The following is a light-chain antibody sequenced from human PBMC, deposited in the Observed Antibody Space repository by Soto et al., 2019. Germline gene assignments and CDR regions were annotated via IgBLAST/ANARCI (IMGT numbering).Light chain of an antibody. Sequence: DIQMTQSPSSLSASVGDRVTITGRASQSISSYLNWYQQKLGKAPKLLIYAASSLQSGVSSRFSGSGSGTDFTLTISSLQPEDFAIYYCQQSYSNPDIFGQGTKLEIK. CDR2: AAS. CDR1: QSISSY. CDR3: QQSYSNPDI. V-gene: IGKV1-39*01. J-gene: IGKJ2*01.